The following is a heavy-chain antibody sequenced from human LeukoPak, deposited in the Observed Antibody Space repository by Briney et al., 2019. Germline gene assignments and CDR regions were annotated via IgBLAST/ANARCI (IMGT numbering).Heavy chain of an antibody. Sequence: PGRSLRLSCAASGFTFSSYGMNWVRQAPGKGLEWVAVISYDGSNKYYADSVKGRFTISRDNSKNTLYLQMNSLRAEDTAVYYCAKDMRVWGCSYGYDFWGQGTLVTVSS. D-gene: IGHD5-18*01. J-gene: IGHJ4*02. V-gene: IGHV3-30*18. CDR2: ISYDGSNK. CDR3: AKDMRVWGCSYGYDF. CDR1: GFTFSSYG.